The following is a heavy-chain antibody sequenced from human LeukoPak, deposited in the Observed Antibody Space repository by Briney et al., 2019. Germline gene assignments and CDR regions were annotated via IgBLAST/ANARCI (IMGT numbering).Heavy chain of an antibody. Sequence: VGSLRLSCAASGFAFSTYGMNWVPQAPRKGLEWVSGISGSGGSTYYADSVKVRCTISRDNSKTTLYLQMNSLRAEDTAVYYCAGGYSYGDYWGQGTLVTVSS. CDR1: GFAFSTYG. CDR3: AGGYSYGDY. D-gene: IGHD5-18*01. V-gene: IGHV3-23*01. J-gene: IGHJ4*02. CDR2: ISGSGGST.